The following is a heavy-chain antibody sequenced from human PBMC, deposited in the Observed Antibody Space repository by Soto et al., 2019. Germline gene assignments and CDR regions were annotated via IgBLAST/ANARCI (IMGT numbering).Heavy chain of an antibody. Sequence: ASVKVSCKASGYTFTSYAMHWVRQAPGQRLEWMGWINAGNGNTKYSQKFQGRVTITRDTSASTAYMELSSLRSEDTAVYYCARSWQWLGINWFGPWGQGTLVTVSS. CDR2: INAGNGNT. D-gene: IGHD6-19*01. J-gene: IGHJ5*02. CDR3: ARSWQWLGINWFGP. CDR1: GYTFTSYA. V-gene: IGHV1-3*01.